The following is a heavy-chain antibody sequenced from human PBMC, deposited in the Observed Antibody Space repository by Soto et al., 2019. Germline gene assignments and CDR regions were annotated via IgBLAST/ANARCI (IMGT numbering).Heavy chain of an antibody. D-gene: IGHD6-13*01. CDR2: IYPGDSDA. V-gene: IGHV5-51*01. J-gene: IGHJ4*02. CDR1: GYSFANYW. CDR3: ATVGYSSTPSFFDF. Sequence: VESLKISCNGSGYSFANYWIGCVRQMPGKALEWMGIIYPGDSDARYSPSFEGQVTISADKSISTASLQWSSLKASDTAMYFCATVGYSSTPSFFDFWGQGSLATVCS.